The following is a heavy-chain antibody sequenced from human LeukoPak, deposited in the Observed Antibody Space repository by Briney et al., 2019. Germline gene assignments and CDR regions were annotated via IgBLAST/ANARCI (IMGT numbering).Heavy chain of an antibody. CDR3: ASEGSRYYCDSII. CDR1: GFTVSSNY. V-gene: IGHV3-53*01. CDR2: IYNSGST. Sequence: GGSLRLSCAASGFTVSSNYMSWVRQAPGKGLEWVSVIYNSGSTYYADSVKGRFTISRDNSKNTLYLQMNSLRAEDTAVYYCASEGSRYYCDSIIWGQGTLVTVSS. D-gene: IGHD3-22*01. J-gene: IGHJ4*02.